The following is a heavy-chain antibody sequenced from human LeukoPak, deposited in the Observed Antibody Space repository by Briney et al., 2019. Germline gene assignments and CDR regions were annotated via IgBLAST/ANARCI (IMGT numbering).Heavy chain of an antibody. CDR1: GYTFTSYY. CDR2: INTYDGNT. D-gene: IGHD2-15*01. Sequence: ASVKVSCKASGYTFTSYYMHWVRQAPGQGLEWMGWINTYDGNTNYAQNFQGRVAMTTDTSTSTAHMELRSLRSDDTAVYYCARDFATWYFDYWGQGTLVTVSS. V-gene: IGHV1-18*04. CDR3: ARDFATWYFDY. J-gene: IGHJ4*02.